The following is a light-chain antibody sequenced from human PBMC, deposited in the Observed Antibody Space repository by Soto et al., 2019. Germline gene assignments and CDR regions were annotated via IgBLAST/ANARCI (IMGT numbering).Light chain of an antibody. Sequence: DIQMTQSPSTLSASVGDRVTITCRASQSISSWLAWYQQKPGKAPKLLIYDASSLESGVPSRFSGSGSGTEFTLTISSLQPDDFAIYYCQQYHTWPITFGGGTKVEIK. CDR3: QQYHTWPIT. CDR2: DAS. CDR1: QSISSW. V-gene: IGKV1-5*01. J-gene: IGKJ4*01.